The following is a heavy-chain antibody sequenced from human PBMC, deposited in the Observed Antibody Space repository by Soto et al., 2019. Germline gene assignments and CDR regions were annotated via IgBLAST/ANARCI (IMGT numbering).Heavy chain of an antibody. Sequence: GGSLRVSCAASGFTCSSYDMSWVRQAPGKGLEWVSTILVGGSTHYPDSVKGRFTISRDNSKNTAFLQMNSLTAGDTAVYYCAKATATGGGAFDICGQGTVVTVSS. J-gene: IGHJ3*02. CDR1: GFTCSSYD. D-gene: IGHD2-8*02. CDR2: ILVGGST. V-gene: IGHV3-23*01. CDR3: AKATATGGGAFDI.